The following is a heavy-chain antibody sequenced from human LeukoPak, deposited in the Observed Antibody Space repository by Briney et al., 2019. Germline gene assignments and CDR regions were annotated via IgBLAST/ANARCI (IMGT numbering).Heavy chain of an antibody. D-gene: IGHD3-10*01. J-gene: IGHJ4*02. CDR3: AKDLKHYYGSGSFEFDY. CDR1: GFTFSSYG. Sequence: GGSLRLSCAASGFTFSSYGMHWVRQAPGKGLEWVAVISYDGSNKYYADSVKGRFTISRDNSKNTLYLQMNSLRAEDTAVYYCAKDLKHYYGSGSFEFDYWGQGTLVTVSS. V-gene: IGHV3-30*18. CDR2: ISYDGSNK.